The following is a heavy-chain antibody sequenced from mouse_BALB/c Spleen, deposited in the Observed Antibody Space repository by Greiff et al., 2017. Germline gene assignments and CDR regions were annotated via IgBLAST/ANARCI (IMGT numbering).Heavy chain of an antibody. D-gene: IGHD1-1*01. V-gene: IGHV5-9-3*01. CDR3: ARRDYGIDY. Sequence: EVQGVESGGGLVKPGGSLKLSCAASGFTFSSYAMSWVRQTPEKRLEWVATISSGGSYTYYPDSVKGRFTISRDNAKNTLYLQMSSLRSEDTAMYYCARRDYGIDYWGQGTTLTVSS. CDR2: ISSGGSYT. CDR1: GFTFSSYA. J-gene: IGHJ2*01.